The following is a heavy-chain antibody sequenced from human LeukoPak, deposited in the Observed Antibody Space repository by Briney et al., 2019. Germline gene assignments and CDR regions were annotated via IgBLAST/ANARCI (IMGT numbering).Heavy chain of an antibody. CDR1: GGSISSGGYY. CDR3: ACIPGNDSSGLLSRYYFDY. CDR2: IYYSGST. Sequence: SQTLSLTCTVSGGSISSGGYYWSWIRQHPGKGLEWIGYIYYSGSTYYNPSLESRVTISVDTSKNQFSLKLSSVTAADTAVYYCACIPGNDSSGLLSRYYFDYWGQGTLVTVSS. D-gene: IGHD3-22*01. J-gene: IGHJ4*02. V-gene: IGHV4-31*03.